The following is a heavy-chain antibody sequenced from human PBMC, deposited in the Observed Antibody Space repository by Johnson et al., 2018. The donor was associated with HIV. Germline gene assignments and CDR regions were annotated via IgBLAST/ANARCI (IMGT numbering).Heavy chain of an antibody. D-gene: IGHD1-7*01. CDR1: GFTFDDYA. V-gene: IGHV3-9*01. CDR3: AKEMTVGTTTAFDI. Sequence: EVQLLESGGGLVQPGRSLRLSCAASGFTFDDYAMHWVRQAPGKGLEWVSGISWNSGSIGYADSVKGRFTISRDNAKNSLYLQMNSLRAEDTALYYCAKEMTVGTTTAFDIWGQGTMVTVSS. J-gene: IGHJ3*02. CDR2: ISWNSGSI.